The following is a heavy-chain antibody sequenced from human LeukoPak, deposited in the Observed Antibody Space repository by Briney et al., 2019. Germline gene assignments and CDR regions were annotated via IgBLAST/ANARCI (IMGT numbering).Heavy chain of an antibody. CDR1: GGSISSSNW. Sequence: SETLSLTCAVSGGSISSSNWWSWVRQPPGKGLEWIGEIYHSGNTNYNPSLKSRVTISVDKSKNQFSLKLSSVTAADTAVYYCARVSPMVRGVIDYWGQGTLVTVSS. V-gene: IGHV4-4*02. CDR2: IYHSGNT. J-gene: IGHJ4*02. CDR3: ARVSPMVRGVIDY. D-gene: IGHD3-10*01.